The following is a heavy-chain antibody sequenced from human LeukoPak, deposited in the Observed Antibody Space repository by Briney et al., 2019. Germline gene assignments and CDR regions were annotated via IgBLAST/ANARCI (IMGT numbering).Heavy chain of an antibody. CDR1: GYSISSGYY. V-gene: IGHV4-38-2*02. Sequence: SETLSLTCTVSGYSISSGYYWGWIRQPPGKGLEWIGSIYYSGSTYYNPSLKSRVTMSVDTSKNQFSLKLSSVTAADTAVYYCARDYYDSSGYLLISWGQGTLVTVSS. CDR3: ARDYYDSSGYLLIS. J-gene: IGHJ4*02. CDR2: IYYSGST. D-gene: IGHD3-22*01.